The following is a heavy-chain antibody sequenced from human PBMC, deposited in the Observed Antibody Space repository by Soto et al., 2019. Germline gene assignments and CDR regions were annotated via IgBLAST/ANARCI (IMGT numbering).Heavy chain of an antibody. D-gene: IGHD1-26*01. CDR3: AGRYGGNFDY. J-gene: IGHJ4*02. CDR2: SYYSGST. Sequence: QVQLQESGPGLVKPSETLSLTCTVSGGSISSYYWSWIRQPPGKGLEWIGYSYYSGSTNYNPSLKRRVTISVDTSKNQFSLKLSSVTAADTAVYYCAGRYGGNFDYWGQGTLVTVSS. V-gene: IGHV4-59*01. CDR1: GGSISSYY.